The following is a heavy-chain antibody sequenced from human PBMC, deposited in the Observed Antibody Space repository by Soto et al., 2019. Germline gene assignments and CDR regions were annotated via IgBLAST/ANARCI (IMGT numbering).Heavy chain of an antibody. CDR2: MYHSGSP. CDR1: GGFISGGGYF. Sequence: QVELHESGSGQVKPSQTLSLSCAVSGGFISGGGYFWTWIRQPPGKGLEWIGYMYHSGSPLYNPSLQSRSTMSVDLSKNQFSLNLASVTAADTAVYYCAREGRKGYFEIDPWGQGTLVTVS. J-gene: IGHJ5*02. D-gene: IGHD1-26*01. CDR3: AREGRKGYFEIDP. V-gene: IGHV4-30-2*01.